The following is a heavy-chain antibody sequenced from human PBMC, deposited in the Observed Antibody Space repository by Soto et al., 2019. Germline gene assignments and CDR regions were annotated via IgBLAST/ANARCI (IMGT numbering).Heavy chain of an antibody. CDR3: ARDSPDDYSNYSDAFDI. Sequence: GGSLRLSCAASGFTFSSYSMNWVRQAPGKGLEWVSYISSSSSTIYYADSVKGRFTISRDNAKNSLYLKMNSLRDEDTAVYYCARDSPDDYSNYSDAFDIWGQGTMVTVSS. CDR2: ISSSSSTI. D-gene: IGHD4-4*01. CDR1: GFTFSSYS. J-gene: IGHJ3*02. V-gene: IGHV3-48*02.